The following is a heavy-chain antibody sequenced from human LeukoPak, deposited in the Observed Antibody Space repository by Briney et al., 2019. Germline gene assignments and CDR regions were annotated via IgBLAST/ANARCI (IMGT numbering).Heavy chain of an antibody. J-gene: IGHJ6*02. Sequence: SVKVSCKASGGTFSSYAISWVRQAPGQGLEWMGGIIPIFGTANYAQKFLGRVTITADESTSTAYMELSSLRSEDTAVYYCARDPEGFYYYYGMDVWGQGTTVTVSS. V-gene: IGHV1-69*13. CDR1: GGTFSSYA. CDR2: IIPIFGTA. CDR3: ARDPEGFYYYYGMDV.